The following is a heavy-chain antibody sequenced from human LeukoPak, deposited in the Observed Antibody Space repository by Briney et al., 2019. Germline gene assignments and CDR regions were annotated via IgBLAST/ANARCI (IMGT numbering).Heavy chain of an antibody. D-gene: IGHD2-15*01. V-gene: IGHV1-8*01. Sequence: GPSVNLSCNASGSTFTSYDSNWVRHATGQGLEWMGWMNPNSVNTGYAHKFQGRITMTRNTSISTAYMELSSLRSEDAAVYYCARDPEIHCSGGSCSGVRAFDIWGQGTMVTVSS. CDR1: GSTFTSYD. CDR3: ARDPEIHCSGGSCSGVRAFDI. J-gene: IGHJ3*02. CDR2: MNPNSVNT.